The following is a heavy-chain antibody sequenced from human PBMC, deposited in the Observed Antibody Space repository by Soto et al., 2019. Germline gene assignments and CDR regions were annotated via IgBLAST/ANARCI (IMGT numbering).Heavy chain of an antibody. V-gene: IGHV3-53*01. CDR2: IYGGGST. CDR3: ARGTVSTYYYGMDV. CDR1: GFTVSSNY. J-gene: IGHJ6*02. Sequence: PGGSLRLSCAASGFTVSSNYMSWVRQAPGKGLEWVSVIYGGGSTYYADSVRGRFTVSRDNSKNTLYIQMNSLRAEDTAVYYCARGTVSTYYYGMDVWGQGTTVTVSS.